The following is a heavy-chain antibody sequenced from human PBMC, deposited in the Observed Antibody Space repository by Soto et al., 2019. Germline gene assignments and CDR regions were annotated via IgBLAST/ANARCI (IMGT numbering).Heavy chain of an antibody. Sequence: GGSLRLSYEAAGFKLSSFGMNWVRQAPGKGLEWISYISSSSSTIYYAESVRGRFTASRDNAKNSLFLQMSSLRADDTAVYYCARRGTTGTRPEGNWFDSWGQGTLVTVSS. J-gene: IGHJ5*01. CDR1: GFKLSSFG. CDR3: ARRGTTGTRPEGNWFDS. V-gene: IGHV3-48*01. D-gene: IGHD1-1*01. CDR2: ISSSSSTI.